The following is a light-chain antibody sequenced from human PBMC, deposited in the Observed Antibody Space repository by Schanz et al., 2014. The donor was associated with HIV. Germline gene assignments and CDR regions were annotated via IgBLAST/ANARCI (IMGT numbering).Light chain of an antibody. CDR1: QSVTSN. CDR3: QQGGSWPLT. J-gene: IGKJ4*01. V-gene: IGKV3-15*01. CDR2: GAS. Sequence: EIVMTQSPATLSVSPGERATLSCRASQSVTSNLAWYQQKPGQTPRLLIYGASTRATGIPARFSGSGSGTEFTLTISGLQSEDFALYYCQQGGSWPLTFGGGTTVEIK.